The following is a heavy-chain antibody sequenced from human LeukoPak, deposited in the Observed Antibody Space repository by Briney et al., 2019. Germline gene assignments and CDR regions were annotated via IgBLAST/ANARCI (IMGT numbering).Heavy chain of an antibody. V-gene: IGHV3-74*01. D-gene: IGHD3-3*01. J-gene: IGHJ5*02. CDR1: GFTFSSYW. CDR3: ARDGAYFLFDP. CDR2: INSDGSST. Sequence: GGSLRLSCAASGFTFSSYWMHWVRQAPGKGLVWVSSINSDGSSTSYADSVKGRFTISRDNAKNTLYLQMNSLRAEDTAVYYCARDGAYFLFDPWGQGTVVTVSS.